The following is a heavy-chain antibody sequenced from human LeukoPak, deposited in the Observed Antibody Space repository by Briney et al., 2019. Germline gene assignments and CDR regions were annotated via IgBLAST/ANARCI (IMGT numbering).Heavy chain of an antibody. Sequence: PGGSLRLSCRGSGLSFGGDAVSWVRQAPGKGLEWEGFIRDKVSGGTTEYVASVRGRFTISRDDSRSIAYLQMTRLKTEDTAVYYCTINYYNGSLYVDYWGQGTLVTVSS. D-gene: IGHD3-22*01. J-gene: IGHJ4*02. CDR1: GLSFGGDA. V-gene: IGHV3-49*04. CDR3: TINYYNGSLYVDY. CDR2: IRDKVSGGTT.